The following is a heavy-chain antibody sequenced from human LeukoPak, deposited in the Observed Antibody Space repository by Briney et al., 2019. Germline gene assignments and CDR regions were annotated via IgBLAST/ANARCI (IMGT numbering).Heavy chain of an antibody. D-gene: IGHD3-22*01. V-gene: IGHV3-23*01. Sequence: GGSLRLSCAASGFTFSSYAMSWVRQAPGKGLEWVSAISGSGGSTYYADSVKSRFTISRDNSKNTLYLQMNTLRGEDTAVYYCAKDRGYYYDSSGYYYFEYWGQGTLVTVSS. CDR1: GFTFSSYA. CDR2: ISGSGGST. CDR3: AKDRGYYYDSSGYYYFEY. J-gene: IGHJ4*02.